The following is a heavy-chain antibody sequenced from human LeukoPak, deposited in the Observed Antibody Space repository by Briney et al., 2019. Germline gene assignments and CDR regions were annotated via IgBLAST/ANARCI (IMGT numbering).Heavy chain of an antibody. CDR2: INPNSDGT. D-gene: IGHD3-22*01. J-gene: IGHJ6*02. Sequence: ASVKVSCKASGYTFTGHDLHWVRQAPGQGLEWMGWINPNSDGTDYAQKFQGRVTMTSDASITTAYMELSRLRSDDTAVYYCARGDYYDSSGYPYLGSYYGMDVWGQGTTVTVSS. V-gene: IGHV1-2*02. CDR3: ARGDYYDSSGYPYLGSYYGMDV. CDR1: GYTFTGHD.